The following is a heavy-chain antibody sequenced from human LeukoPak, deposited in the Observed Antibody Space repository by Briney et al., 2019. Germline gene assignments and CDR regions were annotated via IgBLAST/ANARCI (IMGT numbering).Heavy chain of an antibody. V-gene: IGHV4-34*01. J-gene: IGHJ4*02. CDR1: GGSFSGYY. CDR3: ARGHSGY. D-gene: IGHD2-15*01. CDR2: INHSGST. Sequence: SETLSLTCAVYGGSFSGYYWSWIRQPPGKGLEWIGEINHSGSTNYNPSLKSRVTISVDTSKNQFSLKLSSVTAADTAVYYCARGHSGYWGQGTLVTVSS.